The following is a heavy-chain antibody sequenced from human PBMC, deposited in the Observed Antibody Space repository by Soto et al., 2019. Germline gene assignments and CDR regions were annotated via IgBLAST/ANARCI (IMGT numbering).Heavy chain of an antibody. CDR2: INAGNGNT. Sequence: QVQLVQSGAEVKKPGASVKVSCKASGYTFTNFALHWVRQAPGQRLEWMGWINAGNGNTKYSQKFQGRVTITRDTSASTAYMELSSLRSEDTAVYYCARDLSLTITDVWGQGTTVTVSS. CDR3: ARDLSLTITDV. V-gene: IGHV1-3*01. CDR1: GYTFTNFA. D-gene: IGHD3-10*01. J-gene: IGHJ6*02.